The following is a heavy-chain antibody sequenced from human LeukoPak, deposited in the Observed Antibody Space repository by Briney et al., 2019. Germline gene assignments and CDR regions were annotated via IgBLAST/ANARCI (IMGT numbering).Heavy chain of an antibody. V-gene: IGHV3-23*01. Sequence: GGSLRLSCAASGFTFSSYAMSWVRQAPGRGLEWVSAISGSGGSTYYADSVKGRFTISRDNSKNTLYLQMNSLRAEDTAVYYCAKVWMIVVEVFDYWGQGTLVTVSS. CDR2: ISGSGGST. D-gene: IGHD3-22*01. CDR1: GFTFSSYA. CDR3: AKVWMIVVEVFDY. J-gene: IGHJ4*02.